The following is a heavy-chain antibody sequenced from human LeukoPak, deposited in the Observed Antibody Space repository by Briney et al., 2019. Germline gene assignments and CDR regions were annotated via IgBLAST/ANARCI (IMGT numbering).Heavy chain of an antibody. D-gene: IGHD6-6*01. CDR2: ISWDGGST. J-gene: IGHJ4*02. V-gene: IGHV3-43*01. CDR1: GFTFDDYT. CDR3: AKAGGGYSSSHLDY. Sequence: GGSLRLSCAASGFTFDDYTMHWVRQAPGKGLEWVSLISWDGGSTYYADSVKGRFTISRDNSKNSLYLQMNSLRTEDTALYYCAKAGGGYSSSHLDYWGQGTLVTVSS.